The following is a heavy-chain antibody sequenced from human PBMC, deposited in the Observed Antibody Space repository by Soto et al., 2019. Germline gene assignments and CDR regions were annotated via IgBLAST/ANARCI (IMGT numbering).Heavy chain of an antibody. D-gene: IGHD2-2*01. CDR3: ARHVPYCSDTSHCAYGMDV. Sequence: SETLSLTCTASGCSISSYYWSWIRQPPGKGLEWIGYIYYSGSTNYDPSLKSRVTMSGDTSKNQFSLKLSSVTAADTAVYYCARHVPYCSDTSHCAYGMDVWGQGTTVTVSS. CDR2: IYYSGST. CDR1: GCSISSYY. J-gene: IGHJ6*02. V-gene: IGHV4-59*08.